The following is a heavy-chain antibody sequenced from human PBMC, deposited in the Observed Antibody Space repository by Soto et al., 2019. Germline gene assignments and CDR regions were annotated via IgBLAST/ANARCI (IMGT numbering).Heavy chain of an antibody. J-gene: IGHJ6*02. CDR2: IYTSASI. D-gene: IGHD6-19*01. CDR3: ARDREAGYNFYYGMDV. V-gene: IGHV4-4*07. Sequence: SETLSLTCRVSGADINTYSWTWIRQHAGKGLGWIGRIYTSASINYNPSLKGRVSLSVDTSANQVSLRLASVTAADTAIYYCARDREAGYNFYYGMDVWGQGTPVTVSS. CDR1: GADINTYS.